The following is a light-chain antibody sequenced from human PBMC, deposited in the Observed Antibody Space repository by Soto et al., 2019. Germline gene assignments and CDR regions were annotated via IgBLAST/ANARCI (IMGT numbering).Light chain of an antibody. CDR3: QQSYSIPHT. CDR1: QSINSY. Sequence: DIQMTQSPSSLSASVGDRVTITCRASQSINSYLNWYQQKPGKAPKLLIYAASSLQSGVPSRFSGSDAVTDSTLTISSLQPEDFATYFCQQSYSIPHTFGQGTKVDI. J-gene: IGKJ2*01. V-gene: IGKV1-39*01. CDR2: AAS.